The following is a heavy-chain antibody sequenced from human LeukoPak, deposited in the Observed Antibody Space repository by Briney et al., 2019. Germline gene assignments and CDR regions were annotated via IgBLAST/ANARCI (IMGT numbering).Heavy chain of an antibody. D-gene: IGHD4-23*01. V-gene: IGHV3-23*01. CDR3: AKTSGGNY. J-gene: IGHJ4*02. CDR2: ISSGGGGT. Sequence: GGSLRLSCAASGFTFSSYAMSWVRQAPGEGLEWVSAISSGGGGTYFADSVKGRFTISRDNSKNMLYLQMNSLRAEDTAVYYCAKTSGGNYWGQGTLVTVST. CDR1: GFTFSSYA.